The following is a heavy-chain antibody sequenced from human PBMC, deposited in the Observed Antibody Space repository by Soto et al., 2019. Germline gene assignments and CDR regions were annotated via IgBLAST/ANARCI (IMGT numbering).Heavy chain of an antibody. CDR1: GGSISSGDYY. CDR3: ARGQEYYDSGEFGV. CDR2: IYYSGST. Sequence: SETLSLTCTVSGGSISSGDYYWSWIRQPPGKGLEWIGYIYYSGSTYYNPSLKSRVTISVDTSKNQFSLKLSSVTAADTAVYYCARGQEYYDSGEFGVWGQGTTVTVSS. J-gene: IGHJ6*02. V-gene: IGHV4-30-4*01. D-gene: IGHD3-22*01.